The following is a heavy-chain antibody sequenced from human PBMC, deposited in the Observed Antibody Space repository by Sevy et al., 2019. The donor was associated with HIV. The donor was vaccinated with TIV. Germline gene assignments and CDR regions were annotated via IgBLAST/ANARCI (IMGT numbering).Heavy chain of an antibody. CDR2: IYYSGST. CDR3: ARARYYDILTGYSYNWFDP. CDR1: GGSISSGGYY. Sequence: SETLSLTCTVSGGSISSGGYYWSWIRQHPGKGLEWIGYIYYSGSTYYNPSLKSRVTISVDTSKNQFSLKLSSVTAADTAVYYCARARYYDILTGYSYNWFDPWGQGTLVTVSS. V-gene: IGHV4-31*03. J-gene: IGHJ5*02. D-gene: IGHD3-9*01.